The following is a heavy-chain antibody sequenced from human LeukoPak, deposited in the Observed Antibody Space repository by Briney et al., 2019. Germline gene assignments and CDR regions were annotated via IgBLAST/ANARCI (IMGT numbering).Heavy chain of an antibody. Sequence: GGSPRLSCAASGFTFSSYAMSWVRQAPGKGLEWVSSISSSSSYIYYADSVKGRFTISRDNAKNSLYLQMNSLRAEDTAVYYCARVGYYDILTGYYKPFDYWGQGALVTVSS. J-gene: IGHJ4*02. V-gene: IGHV3-21*01. CDR1: GFTFSSYA. CDR3: ARVGYYDILTGYYKPFDY. D-gene: IGHD3-9*01. CDR2: ISSSSSYI.